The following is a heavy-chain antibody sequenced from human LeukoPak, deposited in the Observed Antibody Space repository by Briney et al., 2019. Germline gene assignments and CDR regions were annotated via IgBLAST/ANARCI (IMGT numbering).Heavy chain of an antibody. J-gene: IGHJ5*02. CDR1: GFTFSGSA. Sequence: GGSLRLSCAASGFTFSGSAMHWVRQASGKGLEWVGRIRSKANSYATAYAASVKGRFTISRDDSKNTAYLQMNSQKTEDTAVYYCTRQPQYDSSGYGPDPWGQGTLVTVSS. CDR2: IRSKANSYAT. V-gene: IGHV3-73*01. CDR3: TRQPQYDSSGYGPDP. D-gene: IGHD3-22*01.